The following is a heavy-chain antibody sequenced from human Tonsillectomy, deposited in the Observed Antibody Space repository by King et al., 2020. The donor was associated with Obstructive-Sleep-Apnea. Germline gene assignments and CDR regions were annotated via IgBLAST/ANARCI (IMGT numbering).Heavy chain of an antibody. V-gene: IGHV3-21*01. Sequence: VQLVESGGGLVKPGGSLRLSCAASGFTFSTYSMNWVRQAPGKGLEWVSSISSSNSYIYYADSVKGRFTISRDNAKNSLYLQMNSLRAEDTAVYYCARDPILATGDGSPGGELDAFDIWGQGTMVTVSS. CDR3: ARDPILATGDGSPGGELDAFDI. D-gene: IGHD2-21*01. J-gene: IGHJ3*02. CDR2: ISSSNSYI. CDR1: GFTFSTYS.